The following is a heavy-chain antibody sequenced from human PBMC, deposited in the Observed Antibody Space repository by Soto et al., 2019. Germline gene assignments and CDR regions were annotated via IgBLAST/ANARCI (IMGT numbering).Heavy chain of an antibody. J-gene: IGHJ4*02. D-gene: IGHD2-8*01. CDR1: GFTISKFG. Sequence: QVQLVESGGGVVQSGRSLRLSCAASGFTISKFGLHWVRQAPGKGLEWVSLISFDGNKEDYADSVRGRFTISRDNSKNTMYLQMNSLRPEDTAVYYCTRADIAVGVFWGQGTLVSVSS. CDR3: TRADIAVGVF. V-gene: IGHV3-30-3*01. CDR2: ISFDGNKE.